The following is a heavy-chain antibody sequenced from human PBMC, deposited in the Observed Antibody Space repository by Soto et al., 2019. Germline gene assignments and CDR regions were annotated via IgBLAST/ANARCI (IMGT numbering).Heavy chain of an antibody. CDR2: INPSGGST. J-gene: IGHJ6*03. CDR1: GYTFTSYY. V-gene: IGHV1-46*03. CDR3: ARDRTYYDIFSYYYMDV. D-gene: IGHD3-9*01. Sequence: VASVKVSCKASGYTFTSYYMHWVRQAPGQGLEWMGIINPSGGSTSYAQKFQGRVTMTRDTSTSTVYMELSSLRSEDTAVYYCARDRTYYDIFSYYYMDVWGKGTTVTVSS.